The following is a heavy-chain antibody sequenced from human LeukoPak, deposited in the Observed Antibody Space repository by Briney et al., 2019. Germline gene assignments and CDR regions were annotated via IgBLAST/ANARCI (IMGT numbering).Heavy chain of an antibody. CDR1: GYTFTSYD. J-gene: IGHJ5*02. D-gene: IGHD3-10*01. CDR2: MNPNSGNT. CDR3: ARSGFGSGVAFDP. Sequence: ASVKVSCKASGYTFTSYDINWVRQATGQGLEWMGWMNPNSGNTGYAQRFQGRVTMTRDTSISIAYMELSTLSSEDTAVYYCARSGFGSGVAFDPWGQGTRVTVSS. V-gene: IGHV1-8*01.